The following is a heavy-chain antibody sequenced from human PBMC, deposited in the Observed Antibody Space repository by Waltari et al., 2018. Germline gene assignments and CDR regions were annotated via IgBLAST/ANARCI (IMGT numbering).Heavy chain of an antibody. CDR3: AGGGPGGSGSYYHWFDP. D-gene: IGHD3-10*01. CDR1: GYTFTGYY. V-gene: IGHV1-2*02. J-gene: IGHJ5*02. CDR2: INPNSGGT. Sequence: QVQLVQSGAEVKKPGASVKVSCKASGYTFTGYYIPWVRPAPGQGLEWMGWINPNSGGTNYAQKFQGRVTMTRDTSISTAYMELSRLRSDDTAVYYCAGGGPGGSGSYYHWFDPWGQGTLVTVSS.